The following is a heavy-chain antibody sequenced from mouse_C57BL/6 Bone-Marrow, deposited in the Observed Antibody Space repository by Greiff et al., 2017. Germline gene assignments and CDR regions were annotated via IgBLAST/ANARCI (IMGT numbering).Heavy chain of an antibody. CDR2: ISSGGSYT. V-gene: IGHV5-6*01. CDR3: GRHALLRPDAMDY. Sequence: EVKLVESGGDLVKPGGSLKLSCAASGFTFSSYGMSWVRQPPDKRLEWVATISSGGSYTYYPDSVKGRFTLSRDNAKNTLYLQMRRLKSEDTAMYYCGRHALLRPDAMDYWGQGTSVTVSS. D-gene: IGHD1-2*01. CDR1: GFTFSSYG. J-gene: IGHJ4*01.